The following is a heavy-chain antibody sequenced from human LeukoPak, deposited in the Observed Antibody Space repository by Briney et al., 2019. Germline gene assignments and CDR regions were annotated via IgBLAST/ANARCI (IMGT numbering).Heavy chain of an antibody. J-gene: IGHJ4*02. CDR1: GFTFGVYA. CDR3: TRVAWGITIFGVADY. V-gene: IGHV3-49*04. D-gene: IGHD3-3*01. Sequence: QSGGSLRLSCTASGFTFGVYAMSCVRDAPGKRLEWVGFLRSEAYGGTTEYAASVKGRFTISRDDSKSIAYLQMNSLKTEDTAVYHCTRVAWGITIFGVADYWGQGTLVTVSS. CDR2: LRSEAYGGTT.